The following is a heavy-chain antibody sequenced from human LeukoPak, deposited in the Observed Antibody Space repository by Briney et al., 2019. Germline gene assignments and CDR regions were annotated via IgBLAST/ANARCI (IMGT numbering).Heavy chain of an antibody. CDR3: ATSLVPFGAYCGGDCPDASDI. J-gene: IGHJ3*02. CDR1: GYTLTELS. CDR2: FDPEDGET. D-gene: IGHD2-21*02. Sequence: ASVKVSCKVSGYTLTELSMHWVRQAPGKGLEWMGGFDPEDGETIYAQKFQGRVTMTEDTSTDTAYMELSSLRSEDTAVYYCATSLVPFGAYCGGDCPDASDIWGQGTMVTVSS. V-gene: IGHV1-24*01.